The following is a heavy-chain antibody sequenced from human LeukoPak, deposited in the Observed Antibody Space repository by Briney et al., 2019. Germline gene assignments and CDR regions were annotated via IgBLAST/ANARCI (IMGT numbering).Heavy chain of an antibody. CDR1: GFIFGDYN. J-gene: IGHJ4*02. CDR2: ISSSSSYI. Sequence: GESLKISCXTSGFIFGDYNMNWVRQAPGKGLEWVSSISSSSSYIYYADSVKGRFTISRDNAKNSLYLQMNSLRAEDTAVYYCARGSTVTTMAYWGQGTLVTVSS. CDR3: ARGSTVTTMAY. V-gene: IGHV3-21*01. D-gene: IGHD4-17*01.